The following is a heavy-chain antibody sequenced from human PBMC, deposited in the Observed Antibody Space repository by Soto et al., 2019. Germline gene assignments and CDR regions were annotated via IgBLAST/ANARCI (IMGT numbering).Heavy chain of an antibody. V-gene: IGHV3-11*01. CDR2: ISSSGDIM. CDR1: GFTFSDYY. D-gene: IGHD3-22*01. CDR3: ARDLGYYDSSGYFDY. Sequence: PGGSLRLSCAASGFTFSDYYMSWIRQAPGKGLEWVSYISSSGDIMYYADSVKGRFTISRDNAKKSLYLQMNSLRAEDTAVYYCARDLGYYDSSGYFDYWGQGTLVTVSS. J-gene: IGHJ4*02.